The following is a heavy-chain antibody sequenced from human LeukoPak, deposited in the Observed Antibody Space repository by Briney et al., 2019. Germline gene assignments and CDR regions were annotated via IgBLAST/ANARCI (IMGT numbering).Heavy chain of an antibody. J-gene: IGHJ5*02. CDR3: ARGRLERRGGLFNWFDP. D-gene: IGHD1-1*01. CDR1: GGSISSGSYY. CDR2: IYTSGST. V-gene: IGHV4-61*02. Sequence: SETLSLTCTVSGGSISSGSYYWSWIRQPAGKGLEWIGRIYTSGSTNYNPSLKSRVTISVDTSKNQFSLKLSSVTAADTAVYYCARGRLERRGGLFNWFDPWGQGTLVTVSS.